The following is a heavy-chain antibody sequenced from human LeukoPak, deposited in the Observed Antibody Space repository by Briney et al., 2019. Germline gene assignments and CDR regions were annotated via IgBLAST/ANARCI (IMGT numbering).Heavy chain of an antibody. Sequence: GGSLRPSCPASGSTLSSNWMSWVGQPPGKGWEWGANIKQVGSEKYYVDSVKGRFTISRDNAKNSLYLQMNSLRAEDTAVYYCARDSSNQQYYYYYYGMDVWGQGTTVTVSS. D-gene: IGHD6-6*01. CDR3: ARDSSNQQYYYYYYGMDV. CDR2: IKQVGSEK. J-gene: IGHJ6*02. V-gene: IGHV3-7*01. CDR1: GSTLSSNW.